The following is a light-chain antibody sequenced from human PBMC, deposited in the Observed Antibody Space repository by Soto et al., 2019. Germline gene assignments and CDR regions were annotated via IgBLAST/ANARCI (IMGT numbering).Light chain of an antibody. CDR2: DVT. Sequence: QSVLTQPASVSGSPGQSITISCTGTSSDVVAYDFVSWYQHYPGKAPKLVTFDVTHRPPGISDRFSGSKSANTASLAISGLQAEDEAFSYCSSYTTRSTLVFGGGTTLTVL. J-gene: IGLJ2*01. CDR1: SSDVVAYDF. V-gene: IGLV2-14*01. CDR3: SSYTTRSTLV.